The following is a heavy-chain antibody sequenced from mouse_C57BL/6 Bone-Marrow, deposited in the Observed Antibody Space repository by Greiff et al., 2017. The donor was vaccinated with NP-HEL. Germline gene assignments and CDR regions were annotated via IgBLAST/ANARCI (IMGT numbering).Heavy chain of an antibody. CDR2: IRNKANGYTT. CDR3: ARFYYYGSSRWYFDV. V-gene: IGHV7-3*01. J-gene: IGHJ1*03. CDR1: GFTFTDYY. Sequence: EVKVVESGGGLVQPGGSLSLSCAASGFTFTDYYMSWVRQPPGKALEWLGFIRNKANGYTTEYSASVKGRFTISRDNSQSILYLQMNALRAEDRATYYWARFYYYGSSRWYFDVWGTGTTVTVSS. D-gene: IGHD1-1*01.